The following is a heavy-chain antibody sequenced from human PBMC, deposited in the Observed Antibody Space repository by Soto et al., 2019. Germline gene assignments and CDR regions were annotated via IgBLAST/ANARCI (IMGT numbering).Heavy chain of an antibody. CDR3: ARDSYYYDSSGYLGGDY. CDR1: GYTFTTYG. Sequence: QVQLVQSGAEVKKPGASVKVSCKASGYTFTTYGVSWVRQVPGQGLEWMGWINPYNGNTNYAQKVQDRVTMTTDTSTSTAYMELRSLRSDDTAVYYCARDSYYYDSSGYLGGDYWGQGTLVTVSS. V-gene: IGHV1-18*01. D-gene: IGHD3-22*01. J-gene: IGHJ4*02. CDR2: INPYNGNT.